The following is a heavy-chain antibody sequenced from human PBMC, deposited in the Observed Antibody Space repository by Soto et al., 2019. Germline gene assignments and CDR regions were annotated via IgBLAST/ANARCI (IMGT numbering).Heavy chain of an antibody. CDR3: ARDMRAGYYDSSGYSS. CDR1: GYTFTSYG. Sequence: VASVNVSCKASGYTFTSYGISWVRQAPGQGLEWMGRIIPILGIANYAQKFQGRVTITADKSTSTAYMELSSLRSEDTAVYYCARDMRAGYYDSSGYSSWGQGTLVTVSS. V-gene: IGHV1-69*04. J-gene: IGHJ5*02. CDR2: IIPILGIA. D-gene: IGHD3-22*01.